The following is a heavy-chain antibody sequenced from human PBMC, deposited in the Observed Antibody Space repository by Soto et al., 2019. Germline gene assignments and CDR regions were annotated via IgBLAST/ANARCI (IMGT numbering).Heavy chain of an antibody. J-gene: IGHJ4*02. Sequence: QVQLVESGGGVVQPGRSLRLSCAASGFTFSSYAMHWVRQAPGKGLEWVAVISYDGSNKYYADSVKGRFTISRDNSENTLYLQMNSLRAEDTAVYYCARDRQYSSSWIDYWGQGTLVTVSS. CDR1: GFTFSSYA. D-gene: IGHD6-13*01. CDR3: ARDRQYSSSWIDY. CDR2: ISYDGSNK. V-gene: IGHV3-30-3*01.